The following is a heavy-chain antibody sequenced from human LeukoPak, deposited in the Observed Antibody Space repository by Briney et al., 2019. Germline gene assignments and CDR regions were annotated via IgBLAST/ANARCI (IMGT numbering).Heavy chain of an antibody. CDR2: ISGSGGST. Sequence: PPGGSLRLSCEASEFSINTYEMNWVRQAPGKGLEWVSAISGSGGSTYYADSVKGRFTISRDNSENTLYLQMNSLRAEDTAVYYCAKVPVGATSPFFDYWGQGTLVTVSS. CDR1: EFSINTYE. D-gene: IGHD1-26*01. V-gene: IGHV3-23*01. J-gene: IGHJ4*02. CDR3: AKVPVGATSPFFDY.